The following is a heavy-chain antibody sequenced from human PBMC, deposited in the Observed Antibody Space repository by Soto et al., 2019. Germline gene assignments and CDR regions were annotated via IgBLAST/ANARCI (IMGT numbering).Heavy chain of an antibody. D-gene: IGHD2-2*01. V-gene: IGHV1-18*01. CDR2: TSAYNGNT. Sequence: ASVKVSCKASGYTFTSYGISWVRQAPGQGLEWMGWTSAYNGNTNYAQKLQGRVTMTTDTSTSTAYMELRSLRSDDTAVYYCARWDEDIVVVPAAKGFDPWGQGTLVTVSS. J-gene: IGHJ5*02. CDR1: GYTFTSYG. CDR3: ARWDEDIVVVPAAKGFDP.